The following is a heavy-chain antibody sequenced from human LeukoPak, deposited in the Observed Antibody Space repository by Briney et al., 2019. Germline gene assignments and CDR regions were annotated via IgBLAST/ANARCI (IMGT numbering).Heavy chain of an antibody. CDR1: GFTFSSYE. Sequence: PGGSLRLSCAASGFTFSSYEMNWVRQAPGKGLEWVSYISSSGSTIYYADSVKGRFTISRDNAKNSLYLQMNSLRAEDTAVYYCARSIDILTGYGMDVWGKGTTVTVSS. J-gene: IGHJ6*04. CDR2: ISSSGSTI. D-gene: IGHD3-9*01. CDR3: ARSIDILTGYGMDV. V-gene: IGHV3-48*03.